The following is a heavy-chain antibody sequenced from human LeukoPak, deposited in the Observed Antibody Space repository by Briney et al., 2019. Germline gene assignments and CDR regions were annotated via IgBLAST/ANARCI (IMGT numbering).Heavy chain of an antibody. V-gene: IGHV1-24*01. D-gene: IGHD6-19*01. CDR2: FDPEDGET. Sequence: ASVKVSCKVSGYTLTELSMHWVRQAPGKGREWMGGFDPEDGETIYAQKFQGRVTMTEDTSTDTAYMELSSLRSEDTAVYYCATAPTIAVAGTGGFDYWGQGTLVTVSS. J-gene: IGHJ4*02. CDR3: ATAPTIAVAGTGGFDY. CDR1: GYTLTELS.